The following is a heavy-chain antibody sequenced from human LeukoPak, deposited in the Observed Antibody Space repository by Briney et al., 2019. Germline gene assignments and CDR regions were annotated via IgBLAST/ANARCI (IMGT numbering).Heavy chain of an antibody. CDR3: ARDLFSSGYGSGFDP. Sequence: ASVKVSCKASGYTFTSSYMHWVRQAPGQGLEWMGIINPSGGSTSYAQKFQGRVTMTRDMSTSTVYMELSSLRSEDTAVYYCARDLFSSGYGSGFDPWGQGTLVTVSS. CDR1: GYTFTSSY. CDR2: INPSGGST. V-gene: IGHV1-46*01. D-gene: IGHD3-22*01. J-gene: IGHJ5*02.